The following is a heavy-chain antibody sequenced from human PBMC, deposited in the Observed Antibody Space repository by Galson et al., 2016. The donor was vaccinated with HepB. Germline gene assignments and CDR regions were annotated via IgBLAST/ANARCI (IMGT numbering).Heavy chain of an antibody. V-gene: IGHV3-21*01. CDR2: ISSSSSYI. CDR3: ARAGNSGFLGVYFDY. J-gene: IGHJ4*02. CDR1: GFTFSSYS. D-gene: IGHD5-12*01. Sequence: SLRLSCAASGFTFSSYSMNWVRQAPGKGLELVSSISSSSSYIYYADSVKGRFTISRDNAKNSLYLQMNGLRAEDTAVYYCARAGNSGFLGVYFDYWGQGTLVTVSS.